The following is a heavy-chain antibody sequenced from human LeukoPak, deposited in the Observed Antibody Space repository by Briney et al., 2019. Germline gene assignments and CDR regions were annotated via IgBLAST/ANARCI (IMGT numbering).Heavy chain of an antibody. V-gene: IGHV3-74*01. CDR2: INTDGRTT. D-gene: IGHD6-19*01. Sequence: GGSLRLSCAASGFPFNNYWMHWVRQAPGKGLVWVSSINTDGRTTRYAASVQGRFTISRDNAKNTLYLQMNRVGDDATAVYYCARAGASGWYAAGWFDPWGQGTLVTVSS. J-gene: IGHJ5*02. CDR1: GFPFNNYW. CDR3: ARAGASGWYAAGWFDP.